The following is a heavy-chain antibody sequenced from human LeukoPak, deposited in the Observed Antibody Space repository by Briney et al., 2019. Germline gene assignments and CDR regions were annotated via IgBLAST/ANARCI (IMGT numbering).Heavy chain of an antibody. CDR3: LTEDTPTVFDY. CDR2: ISSSSIYI. V-gene: IGHV3-21*01. CDR1: GFTFSSYS. Sequence: GGSLRLSCAASGFTFSSYSVNWVRQAPGKGLEWVSSISSSSIYIYYADSVEGRFTISRDNSKNMLYLQMNSLTIEDTAVYYCLTEDTPTVFDYWGQGTLVTVSS. D-gene: IGHD4-17*01. J-gene: IGHJ4*02.